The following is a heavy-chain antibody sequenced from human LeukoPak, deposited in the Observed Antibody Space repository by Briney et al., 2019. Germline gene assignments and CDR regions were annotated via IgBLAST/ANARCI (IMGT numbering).Heavy chain of an antibody. CDR3: ARGLRVSTFDY. CDR2: IYHSGST. V-gene: IGHV4-38-2*02. D-gene: IGHD6-6*01. Sequence: SETLSLTCTVSGYSISSGYYWGWIRQPPGKGLEWIGSIYHSGSTYYNPSLKSRVTISVDTSKNQFSLKLSSVTAADTAVYYCARGLRVSTFDYWGQGTLVTVSS. CDR1: GYSISSGYY. J-gene: IGHJ4*02.